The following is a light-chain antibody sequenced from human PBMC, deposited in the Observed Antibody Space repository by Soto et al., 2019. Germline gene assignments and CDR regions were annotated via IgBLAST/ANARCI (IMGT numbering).Light chain of an antibody. CDR3: CSYAGSDYV. J-gene: IGLJ1*01. CDR1: SSDVGGYNY. V-gene: IGLV2-11*01. Sequence: QSALTQPRSVSGSPGQSVTISCTGTSSDVGGYNYVSWYQQHPGKAPKLMIYGVSKRPSGVPDRFSGSKSGNTASLTISGLQAEDEADYYCCSYAGSDYVFGTGTKVTVL. CDR2: GVS.